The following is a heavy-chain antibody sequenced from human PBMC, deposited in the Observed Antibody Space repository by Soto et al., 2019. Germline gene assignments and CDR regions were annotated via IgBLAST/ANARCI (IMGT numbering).Heavy chain of an antibody. D-gene: IGHD6-19*01. J-gene: IGHJ6*02. V-gene: IGHV1-69*01. Sequence: QVQLVQSGAEVKKPGSSVKVSCKASGGTFSSYAISWVRQAPGQGLEWMGGIIPIFGTANYAQKFQGRVTITADESTSTAYMELSSLRSEDTAVYYCAGCIAVAGRDYYYYYGMDVWGQGTTVTVSS. CDR1: GGTFSSYA. CDR2: IIPIFGTA. CDR3: AGCIAVAGRDYYYYYGMDV.